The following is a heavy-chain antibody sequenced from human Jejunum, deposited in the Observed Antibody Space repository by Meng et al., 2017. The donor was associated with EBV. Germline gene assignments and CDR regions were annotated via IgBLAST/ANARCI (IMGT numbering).Heavy chain of an antibody. CDR2: INSDVSSI. CDR1: GFPFSCDC. V-gene: IGHV3-74*02. CDR3: ARTQYSRTGLDY. J-gene: IGHJ4*02. Sequence: VLRFVSEGDLFQPGGSLRLSCVPSGFPFSCDCMHLDGQAPGKGLVWVSCINSDVSSISYADSVNDRFTISRDNAKNTLYLQMNSLRAEDTAVYYCARTQYSRTGLDYWGQGTLVTVSS. D-gene: IGHD6-6*01.